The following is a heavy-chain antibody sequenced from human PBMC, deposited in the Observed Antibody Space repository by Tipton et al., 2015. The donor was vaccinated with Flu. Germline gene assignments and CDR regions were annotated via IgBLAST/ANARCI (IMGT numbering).Heavy chain of an antibody. J-gene: IGHJ4*02. CDR2: INHSGST. V-gene: IGHV4-39*07. D-gene: IGHD3-22*01. Sequence: TLSLTCIVSGGSLSSCGYYWSWIRQPPGKGLEWIGEINHSGSTNYNPSLKSRVTISVDTSKNQFSLKLSSVTAADTAVYYCARDSSGYSIFFDYWGQGTLVTVSS. CDR3: ARDSSGYSIFFDY. CDR1: GGSLSSCGYY.